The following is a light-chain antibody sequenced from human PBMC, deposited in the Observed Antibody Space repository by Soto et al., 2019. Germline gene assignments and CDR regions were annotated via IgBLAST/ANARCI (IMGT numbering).Light chain of an antibody. J-gene: IGKJ1*01. CDR2: KAS. CDR3: QQCNSYPPT. Sequence: DIQMTQSPSTLSASVGDRVTITCRASQSISSWLAWYQQKPGKAPKVLIYKASNLQSGVPSRFSGSGSGTEFTLTSWSLQPDDFATYYCQQCNSYPPTFGQGTTVDIK. V-gene: IGKV1-5*03. CDR1: QSISSW.